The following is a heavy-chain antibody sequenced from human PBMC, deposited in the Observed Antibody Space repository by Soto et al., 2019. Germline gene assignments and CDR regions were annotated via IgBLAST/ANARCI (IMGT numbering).Heavy chain of an antibody. J-gene: IGHJ4*02. CDR2: VSSGGDNT. CDR1: GFTFNNFA. CDR3: AKVQLPHSNYGGGYLLDF. D-gene: IGHD4-4*01. V-gene: IGHV3-23*01. Sequence: EVQLLQSGGGLGQPGGSLTLSCAASGFTFNNFAMTWVRQAPGKGLEWVSSVSSGGDNTWYADSVKGRFTISRDNPKNTPYLHMNILSAADTAVYYCAKVQLPHSNYGGGYLLDFWGQGTLVTVSS.